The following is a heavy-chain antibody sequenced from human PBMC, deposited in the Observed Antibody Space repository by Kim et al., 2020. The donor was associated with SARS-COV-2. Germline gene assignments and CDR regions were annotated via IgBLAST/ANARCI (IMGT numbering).Heavy chain of an antibody. V-gene: IGHV3-15*01. J-gene: IGHJ4*02. D-gene: IGHD3-10*01. CDR2: IKSKTDGGTT. CDR1: GFTFSNAW. CDR3: TTAGYYYGSGSYKYFDY. Sequence: GGSLRLSCAASGFTFSNAWMSWVRQAPGKGLEWVGRIKSKTDGGTTDYAAPVKGRFTISRDDSKNTLYLQMNSLKTEDTAVYYCTTAGYYYGSGSYKYFDYWGQGTLVTVSS.